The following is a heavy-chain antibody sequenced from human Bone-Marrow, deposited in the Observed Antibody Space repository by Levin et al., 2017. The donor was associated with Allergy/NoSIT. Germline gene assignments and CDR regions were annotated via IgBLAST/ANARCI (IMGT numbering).Heavy chain of an antibody. CDR1: GGSISSGGNY. Sequence: SCTVSGGSISSGGNYWSWIRQQPGKGLEWIGYIYHSGNTYCNPSLKSRVMISVDTSKNQFSLKVSSVTAADTAVYYCTREDGSTIDYWGQGILVTVSS. J-gene: IGHJ4*02. CDR2: IYHSGNT. V-gene: IGHV4-31*03. D-gene: IGHD1/OR15-1a*01. CDR3: TREDGSTIDY.